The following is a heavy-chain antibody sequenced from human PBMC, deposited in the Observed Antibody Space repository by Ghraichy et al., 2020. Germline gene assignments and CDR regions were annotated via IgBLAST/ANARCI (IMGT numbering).Heavy chain of an antibody. CDR2: IKSKTEGGTI. J-gene: IGHJ4*02. V-gene: IGHV3-15*01. D-gene: IGHD1-1*01. CDR3: TTLQRPFDY. CDR1: GLTFSNAW. Sequence: GESLNISCTVSGLTFSNAWMNWFRQAPGKGLEWVGHIKSKTEGGTITYGAPVEGRFTISRDDSKNALYLQMSSLKTEDTAVYYCTTLQRPFDYWGQGTLVTVSS.